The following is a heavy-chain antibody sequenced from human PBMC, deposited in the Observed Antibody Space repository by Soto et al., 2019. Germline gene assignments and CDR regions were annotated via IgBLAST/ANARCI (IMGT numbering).Heavy chain of an antibody. D-gene: IGHD1-26*01. J-gene: IGHJ4*02. V-gene: IGHV1-69*05. CDR3: ATNGNSVVFDS. CDR1: GDTFNIYT. CDR2: IFAMFGSP. Sequence: SVKVSCKASGDTFNIYTFNWVRQAPGQGLEWMGGIFAMFGSPHNAEKFQHRLTITTDDSTTTDYMELSDLRSEDTAVYYCATNGNSVVFDSWGQGTLVTVSS.